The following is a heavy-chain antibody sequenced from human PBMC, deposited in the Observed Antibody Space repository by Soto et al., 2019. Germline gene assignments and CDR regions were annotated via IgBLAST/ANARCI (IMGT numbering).Heavy chain of an antibody. CDR3: GRGEVDRYNWNYGIDY. CDR1: GGSISSYY. Sequence: SETLSLTCTVSGGSISSYYWSWIRQPPGKGLEWIGYIYYSGNTNYNPPLKSRVTISVDTSKNQFSLKLSSVTAADTAVYYCGRGEVDRYNWNYGIDYWGQGTLVTVSS. D-gene: IGHD1-7*01. J-gene: IGHJ4*02. V-gene: IGHV4-59*01. CDR2: IYYSGNT.